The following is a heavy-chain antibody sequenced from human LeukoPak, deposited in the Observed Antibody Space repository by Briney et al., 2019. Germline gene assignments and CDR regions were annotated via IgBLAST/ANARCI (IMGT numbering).Heavy chain of an antibody. V-gene: IGHV3-64D*06. CDR2: ISSDGRTT. D-gene: IGHD4-17*01. J-gene: IGHJ5*02. CDR3: VKDPWHTVLPNWFDP. Sequence: PGGSLRLSCSASGFTFSNYAMHWVRQAPGKGLQYVSGISSDGRTTSSADSVKGRFTISRDKSKNTVYLQMSSLRAEDTAVYYCVKDPWHTVLPNWFDPWGQGTLVTVSS. CDR1: GFTFSNYA.